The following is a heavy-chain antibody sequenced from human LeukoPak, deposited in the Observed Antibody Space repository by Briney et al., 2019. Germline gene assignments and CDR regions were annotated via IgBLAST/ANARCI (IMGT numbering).Heavy chain of an antibody. Sequence: GGSLRLSCAASGFTFSSYAMSWVRQAPGKGLEWVSAISGSGGSTYYADSVKGRFTISRDNSKNTLYLQVNSLRAEDTAVYYCAKDYSASYYYFDYWGQGTLVTVSS. D-gene: IGHD1-26*01. CDR2: ISGSGGST. CDR3: AKDYSASYYYFDY. J-gene: IGHJ4*02. CDR1: GFTFSSYA. V-gene: IGHV3-23*01.